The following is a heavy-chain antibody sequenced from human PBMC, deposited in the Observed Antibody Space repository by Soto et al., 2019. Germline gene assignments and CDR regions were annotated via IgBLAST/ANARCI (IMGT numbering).Heavy chain of an antibody. CDR1: GGSFSGYY. CDR2: INHSGST. V-gene: IGHV4-34*01. D-gene: IGHD2-15*01. Sequence: SETLSLTCAVYGGSFSGYYWSWIRQPPGKGLEWIGEINHSGSTNYNPSLKSRVTISVDTSKNQFSLKLSSVTAADTAVYYCAREGSVDCSGGSCYSVLRYYFDYWGQGTLVTVSS. J-gene: IGHJ4*02. CDR3: AREGSVDCSGGSCYSVLRYYFDY.